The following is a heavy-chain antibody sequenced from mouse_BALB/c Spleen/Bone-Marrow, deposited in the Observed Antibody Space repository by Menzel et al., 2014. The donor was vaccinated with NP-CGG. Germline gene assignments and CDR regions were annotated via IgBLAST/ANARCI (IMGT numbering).Heavy chain of an antibody. J-gene: IGHJ4*01. D-gene: IGHD4-1*01. V-gene: IGHV7-3*02. CDR2: IRNKANGYTT. CDR3: ASLLTFYAMDY. CDR1: GFTFTDYY. Sequence: EVQVVESGGGLVQPGGPLRLSCATSGFTFTDYYMTWVRQSPGKALEWLGFIRNKANGYTTESSASVKGRFTISRDNSQSILYLQMNPLRAEDSAPYYCASLLTFYAMDYRGQGTSVTVSS.